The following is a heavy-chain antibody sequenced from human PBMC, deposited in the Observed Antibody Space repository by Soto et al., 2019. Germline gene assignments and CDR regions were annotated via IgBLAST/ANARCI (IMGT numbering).Heavy chain of an antibody. CDR2: IIPIFGTA. D-gene: IGHD3-16*02. J-gene: IGHJ4*02. CDR3: GKEAGYHHYFDY. V-gene: IGHV1-69*01. Sequence: QVQLVQSGAEVKKPGSSVKVSCKASGGTFSSYAISWVRQPPGHGREWMGGIIPIFGTANYAQKFQGRVTITADEFTSTAYMELCSLRSEETAVYYCGKEAGYHHYFDYWGQGTLVTVSS. CDR1: GGTFSSYA.